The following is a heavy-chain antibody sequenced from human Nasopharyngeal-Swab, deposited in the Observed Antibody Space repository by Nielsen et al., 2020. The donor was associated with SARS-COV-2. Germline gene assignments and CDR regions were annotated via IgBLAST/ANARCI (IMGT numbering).Heavy chain of an antibody. CDR2: ISGRGGGT. D-gene: IGHD6-13*01. CDR3: ANRRGSSWHPYCFDF. V-gene: IGHV3-23*01. J-gene: IGHJ4*02. CDR1: GFTFSTYA. Sequence: GESLKISCAASGFTFSTYAMTWVRQAPGKGLEWVSTISGRGGGTYYADSVKGRFTVSRDNSENTLYLQMNSLRAEDTAVYYCANRRGSSWHPYCFDFWGQGTLVTVSS.